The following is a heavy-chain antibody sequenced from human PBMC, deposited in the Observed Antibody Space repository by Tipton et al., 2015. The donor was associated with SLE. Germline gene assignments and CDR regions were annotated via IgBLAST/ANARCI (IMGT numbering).Heavy chain of an antibody. D-gene: IGHD3-22*01. Sequence: SLRLSCATSGITFNKAWMSWVRQAPGKGLEWVGRIKSKTDGGTTDYAAPVKGRFTISRDDSKNTLYLQMNSLKTEDTAVYYCTTVSYYDSSGLYFDDALDVWGQGTVVTVSS. CDR3: TTVSYYDSSGLYFDDALDV. V-gene: IGHV3-15*01. CDR2: IKSKTDGGTT. CDR1: GITFNKAW. J-gene: IGHJ3*01.